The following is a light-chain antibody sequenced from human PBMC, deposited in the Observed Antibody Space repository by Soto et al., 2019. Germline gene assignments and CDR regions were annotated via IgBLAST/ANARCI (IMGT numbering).Light chain of an antibody. CDR2: DAS. CDR1: QSISSW. J-gene: IGKJ4*01. V-gene: IGKV1-5*01. Sequence: DIQMTQSPSTLSASVGDRVTITCRASQSISSWLAWYQQKPGKAPKLLIFDASILESGVPSRFSGSGSGTQFTLTISSLQPEDVAAYYCQKYNSAPLTFGGGTKVDIK. CDR3: QKYNSAPLT.